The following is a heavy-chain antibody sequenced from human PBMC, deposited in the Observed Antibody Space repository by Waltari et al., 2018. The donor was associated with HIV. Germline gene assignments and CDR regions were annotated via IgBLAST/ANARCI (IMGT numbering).Heavy chain of an antibody. V-gene: IGHV4-39*01. CDR1: TGYITQSFY. CDR2: IYSNGVS. J-gene: IGHJ4*02. Sequence: QLQLQESGPALVKPSETLSLTCTVSTGYITQSFYWGWVRQFPGTGLEWIGSIYSNGVSHYAPSLKSRVALSMDMSKNQFSLTLTAVTAADTSRYFCVALRTVTGTIDKWGQGTLVTVS. D-gene: IGHD6-19*01. CDR3: VALRTVTGTIDK.